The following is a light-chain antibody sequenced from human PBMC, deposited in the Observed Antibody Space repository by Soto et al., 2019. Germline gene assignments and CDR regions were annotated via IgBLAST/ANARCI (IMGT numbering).Light chain of an antibody. J-gene: IGLJ3*02. CDR2: EVS. V-gene: IGLV2-14*02. Sequence: QSVLTQPASVSGSPGQSITISCTGTSSNVGSYNLVSWYQQHPGEAPKLMISEVSNRPSGVSNRFSGSKFGNTASLTVSGLQAEDEADYYCSSYTSRNTWVFGGGTKVTVL. CDR3: SSYTSRNTWV. CDR1: SSNVGSYNL.